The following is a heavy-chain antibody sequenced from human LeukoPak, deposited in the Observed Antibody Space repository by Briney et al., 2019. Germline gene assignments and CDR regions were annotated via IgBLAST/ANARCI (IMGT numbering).Heavy chain of an antibody. CDR1: GYSIKSDYF. CDR2: IHHGGTT. Sequence: SETLSLTCSVSGYSIKSDYFWVWIRQPPGKGPEWIGSIHHGGTTYYNPSLKNRVTISVDTSKNQFSLKLSAVTAADTAVFYCARESPPADYWGQGTLVTVSS. J-gene: IGHJ4*02. V-gene: IGHV4-38-2*02. CDR3: ARESPPADY.